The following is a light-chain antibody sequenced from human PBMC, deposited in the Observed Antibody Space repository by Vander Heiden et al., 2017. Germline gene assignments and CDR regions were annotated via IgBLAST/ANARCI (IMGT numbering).Light chain of an antibody. J-gene: IGKJ5*01. CDR1: KGINTF. CDR2: GAS. Sequence: DIQMIQSPSSLSASVGDRVSFTCRASKGINTFLGWFQQKPGKAPKSLIYGASTLQSGVPSRFSGSGSGTYFTLTISSLQPEDFATYYCQQYDTFPITFGQGTRLEIK. CDR3: QQYDTFPIT. V-gene: IGKV1-16*01.